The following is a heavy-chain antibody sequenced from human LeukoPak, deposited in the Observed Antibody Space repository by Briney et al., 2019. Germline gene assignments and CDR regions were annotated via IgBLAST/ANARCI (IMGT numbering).Heavy chain of an antibody. V-gene: IGHV1-69*04. CDR2: IIPILGIV. Sequence: ASVKVSCKASGGTFSSYAISWVRQAPGQGLEWMGRIIPILGIVNSAQDFQGRVTITADKSTSTAYMELSSLRSEDTAVYYCAREFATFMVTWGQGTMVTVSS. CDR3: AREFATFMVT. J-gene: IGHJ5*02. CDR1: GGTFSSYA. D-gene: IGHD3-3*02.